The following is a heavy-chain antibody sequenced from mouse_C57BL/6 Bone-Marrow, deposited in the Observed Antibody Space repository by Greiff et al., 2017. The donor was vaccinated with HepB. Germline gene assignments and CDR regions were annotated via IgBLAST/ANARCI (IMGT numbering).Heavy chain of an antibody. Sequence: VQLQQPGAELVKPGASVKLSCKASGYTFTSYWIHWVKQRPGRGLEWIGRIDPNSGGTKYNEKFKSKATLTVDKPSSTAYMQLSSLTSEDSAVYYCAGYYDYDEGYAMDYWGQGTSVTVSS. J-gene: IGHJ4*01. CDR2: IDPNSGGT. V-gene: IGHV1-72*01. CDR3: AGYYDYDEGYAMDY. CDR1: GYTFTSYW. D-gene: IGHD2-4*01.